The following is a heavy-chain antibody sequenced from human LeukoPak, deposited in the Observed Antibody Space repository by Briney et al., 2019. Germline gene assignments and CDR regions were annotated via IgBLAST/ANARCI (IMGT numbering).Heavy chain of an antibody. D-gene: IGHD1-1*01. CDR1: GYTFTSYG. CDR3: ARAKTLEPSPSNAFDI. CDR2: ISAYNGNT. Sequence: GASVKVSCPTSGYTFTSYGYSWVRQAPGQGLEWMGWISAYNGNTKYAQKFQGRVTMTTVTSTSTAYMELRSLTLDDTALYYCARAKTLEPSPSNAFDIWGQGTMVTVSS. J-gene: IGHJ3*02. V-gene: IGHV1-18*01.